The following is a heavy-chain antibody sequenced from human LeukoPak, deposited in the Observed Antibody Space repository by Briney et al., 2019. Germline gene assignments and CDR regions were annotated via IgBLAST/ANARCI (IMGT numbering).Heavy chain of an antibody. CDR3: AREGAYRSSSADY. CDR2: IYYSGST. Sequence: SQTLSLTCTVSGGSISSGGYYWSWIRQHPGKGLEWIGYIYYSGSTYYNPSLKSQVTISVDTSKNQFSLKLSSVTAADTAVYYCAREGAYRSSSADYWGQGTLVTVSS. D-gene: IGHD6-13*01. V-gene: IGHV4-31*01. J-gene: IGHJ4*02. CDR1: GGSISSGGYY.